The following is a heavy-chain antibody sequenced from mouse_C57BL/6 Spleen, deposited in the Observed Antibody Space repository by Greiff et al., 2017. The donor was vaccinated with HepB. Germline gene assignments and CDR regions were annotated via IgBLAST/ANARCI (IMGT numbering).Heavy chain of an antibody. CDR2: ISSGSSTI. J-gene: IGHJ4*01. V-gene: IGHV5-17*01. CDR3: ARMLGKPFYYAMDY. D-gene: IGHD2-1*01. Sequence: EVQRVESGGGLVKPGGSLKLSCAASGFTFSDYGMHWVRQAPEKGLEWVAYISSGSSTIYYADTVKGRFTISRDNAKNTLFLQMTSLRSEDTAMYYCARMLGKPFYYAMDYWCQGTSVTVSS. CDR1: GFTFSDYG.